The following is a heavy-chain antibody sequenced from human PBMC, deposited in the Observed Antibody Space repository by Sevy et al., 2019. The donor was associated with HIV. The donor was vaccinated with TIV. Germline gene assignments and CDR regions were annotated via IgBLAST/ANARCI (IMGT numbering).Heavy chain of an antibody. Sequence: GGSLRLSCAASGFTFSDHYMEWVRQAPGQGLEWVGRIRNKADSYTTEYAASVKGRFTISRDDSKNSLYLLMNSLKTEDMAVYYCATHAGIAAAGRVFDYWGQGTLVTVSS. J-gene: IGHJ4*02. V-gene: IGHV3-72*01. CDR3: ATHAGIAAAGRVFDY. D-gene: IGHD6-13*01. CDR2: IRNKADSYTT. CDR1: GFTFSDHY.